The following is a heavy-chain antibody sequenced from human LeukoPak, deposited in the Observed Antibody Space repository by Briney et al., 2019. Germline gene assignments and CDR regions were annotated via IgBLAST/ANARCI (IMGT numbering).Heavy chain of an antibody. CDR3: AKDPLGCSSTSCQNGFDP. D-gene: IGHD2-2*01. CDR2: ISGSGGTT. V-gene: IGHV3-23*01. J-gene: IGHJ5*02. CDR1: GFTFSSYA. Sequence: GGSLRLSCAASGFTFSSYAMSWVRQAPGKGLEWVSAISGSGGTTYYADSVKGRFTISRGNSKNTLYLEVNSLRAEDTAIYYCAKDPLGCSSTSCQNGFDPWGQGTLVTVSS.